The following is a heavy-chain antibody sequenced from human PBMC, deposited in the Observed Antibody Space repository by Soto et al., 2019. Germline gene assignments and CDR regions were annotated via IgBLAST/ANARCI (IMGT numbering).Heavy chain of an antibody. CDR3: ARDPTYSGYDFYYYYYGMDV. D-gene: IGHD5-12*01. CDR2: IYYSGST. J-gene: IGHJ6*02. Sequence: PSETLSLTCTVSGGSISSGDYYWSWIRQPPGKGLEWIGYIYYSGSTYYNPSLKSRVTISVDTYKNQFSLKLSSVTAADTAVYYCARDPTYSGYDFYYYYYGMDVWGQGTTVTVSS. V-gene: IGHV4-30-4*01. CDR1: GGSISSGDYY.